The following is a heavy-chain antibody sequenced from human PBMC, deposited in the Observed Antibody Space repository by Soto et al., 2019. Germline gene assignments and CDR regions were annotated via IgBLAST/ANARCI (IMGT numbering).Heavy chain of an antibody. CDR2: ISYDGSNK. CDR1: GFTFSSYA. D-gene: IGHD3-22*01. J-gene: IGHJ6*02. Sequence: GGSLRLSCAASGFTFSSYAMHWVRQAPGKGLEWVAVISYDGSNKYYADSVKGRFTISRDNSKNTLYLQMNSLRAEDTAVYYCARDRDYDSSGYLLYYYYYGMDVWGQGTTVTVSS. V-gene: IGHV3-30-3*01. CDR3: ARDRDYDSSGYLLYYYYYGMDV.